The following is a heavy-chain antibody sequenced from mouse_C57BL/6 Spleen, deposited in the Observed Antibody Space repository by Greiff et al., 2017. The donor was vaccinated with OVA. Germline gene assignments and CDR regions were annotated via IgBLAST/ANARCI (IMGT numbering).Heavy chain of an antibody. CDR2: IWSGGST. D-gene: IGHD1-1*01. CDR1: GFSFTSYG. J-gene: IGHJ4*01. V-gene: IGHV2-2*01. Sequence: QVQLQQSGPGLVQPSQSLSITCKVSGFSFTSYGVHWVRQSPGKGLEWLGVIWSGGSTDYNAAFIPSLSISKDNSKSQVFFKLNSLQADDTAIYYCASPHYYGSSYYAMDYWGQGTSVTVSS. CDR3: ASPHYYGSSYYAMDY.